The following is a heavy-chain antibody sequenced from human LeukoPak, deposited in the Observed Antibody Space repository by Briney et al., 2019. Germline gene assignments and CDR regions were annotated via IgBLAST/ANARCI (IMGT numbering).Heavy chain of an antibody. CDR1: GGSIRNYY. D-gene: IGHD2-2*01. V-gene: IGHV4-59*08. CDR3: ARGGSSCYGCHDWFDP. Sequence: SETLSLTCSVSGGSIRNYYLSWIRQSPGKGLEWIGNVDKRGSTNYNPSFKSRVIVSSDTSRNKFSLKLNSVTAADTAIYYCARGGSSCYGCHDWFDPWGQGTRVTVSS. J-gene: IGHJ5*02. CDR2: VDKRGST.